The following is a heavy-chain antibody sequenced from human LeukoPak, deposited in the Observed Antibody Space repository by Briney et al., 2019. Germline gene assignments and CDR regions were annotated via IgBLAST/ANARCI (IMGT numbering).Heavy chain of an antibody. D-gene: IGHD3-3*01. V-gene: IGHV3-43D*04. J-gene: IGHJ4*02. CDR2: ISWDGGST. CDR3: AKDDHFLAPGNYFDY. CDR1: GFTFDDYA. Sequence: PGGSLRLSCAASGFTFDDYAVHWVRQAPGKGLEWVSLISWDGGSTYYADSVEGRFTISRDNSKNSLYLQMNSLRAEDTALYYCAKDDHFLAPGNYFDYWGQGTLVTVSS.